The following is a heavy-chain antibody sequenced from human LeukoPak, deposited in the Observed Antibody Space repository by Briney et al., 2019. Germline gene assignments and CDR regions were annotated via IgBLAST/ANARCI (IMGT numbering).Heavy chain of an antibody. V-gene: IGHV1-24*01. CDR2: FYPEDGET. Sequence: ASVKVSCMVSGYTLTELSMYWLRQAPGKGLEGMGGFYPEDGETNYAQKFQGRVTMTEDTSTDAAYMELSSLRSEDTAVYYCATSSEGSTSCYPECVNWYFDLWGRGTLVTVSS. J-gene: IGHJ2*01. D-gene: IGHD2-2*01. CDR1: GYTLTELS. CDR3: ATSSEGSTSCYPECVNWYFDL.